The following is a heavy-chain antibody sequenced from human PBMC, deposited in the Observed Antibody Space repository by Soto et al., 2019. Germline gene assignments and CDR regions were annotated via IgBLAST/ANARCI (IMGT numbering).Heavy chain of an antibody. D-gene: IGHD6-19*01. V-gene: IGHV4-59*11. CDR3: ARVGSSGWSPDY. CDR2: IFYSGNT. CDR1: GGSISGHY. J-gene: IGHJ4*02. Sequence: SLTCTVSGGSISGHYWTWIRQPPGKGLEWIGYIFYSGNTNYNPSLRSRVTISVDTSKNQFSLKVNSVTTADTAIYYCARVGSSGWSPDYWGQGTLVTVSS.